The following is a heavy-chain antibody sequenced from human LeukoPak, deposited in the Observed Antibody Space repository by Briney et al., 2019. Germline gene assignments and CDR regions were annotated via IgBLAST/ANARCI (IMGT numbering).Heavy chain of an antibody. CDR1: GGSISSSSYY. CDR3: ARLPYNQSFGDY. V-gene: IGHV4-39*01. D-gene: IGHD3-10*01. CDR2: IYYSGST. J-gene: IGHJ4*02. Sequence: SETLSLTCTVSGGSISSSSYYWGWIRQPPGKGLEWIGSIYYSGSTYYNPSLKSRVTISVDTSKNQFSLKLSSVTAADTAVYYCARLPYNQSFGDYWGQGTLVTVSS.